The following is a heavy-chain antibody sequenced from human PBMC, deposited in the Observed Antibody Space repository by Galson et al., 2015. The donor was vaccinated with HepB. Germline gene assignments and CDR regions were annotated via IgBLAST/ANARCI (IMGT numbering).Heavy chain of an antibody. Sequence: SVKVSCKASGGTFSSYAISWVRQAPGQGLEWMGGIIPIFGTANYAQKFQGRVTITADESTSTAYMELSSLRSEDTAVYYCARSWGIAAAGDFDYWGQGTLVTVSS. CDR1: GGTFSSYA. CDR3: ARSWGIAAAGDFDY. V-gene: IGHV1-69*13. J-gene: IGHJ4*02. D-gene: IGHD6-13*01. CDR2: IIPIFGTA.